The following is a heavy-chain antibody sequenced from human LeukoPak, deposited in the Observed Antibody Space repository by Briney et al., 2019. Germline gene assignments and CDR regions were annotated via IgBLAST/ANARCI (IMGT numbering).Heavy chain of an antibody. CDR1: GYTFTGYY. CDR3: ARDRSSSSWSYYYYGMDV. J-gene: IGHJ6*02. Sequence: GASVKVSCKASGYTFTGYYMHWVRQAPGQGLEWMGWINPNSGGTNYAQKFQGWVTMTRDTSISTAYMELSRLRSDDTAVYYCARDRSSSSWSYYYYGMDVWGQGTTVTVSS. V-gene: IGHV1-2*04. D-gene: IGHD6-13*01. CDR2: INPNSGGT.